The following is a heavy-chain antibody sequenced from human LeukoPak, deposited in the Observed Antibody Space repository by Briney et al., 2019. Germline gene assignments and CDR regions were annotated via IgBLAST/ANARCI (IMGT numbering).Heavy chain of an antibody. D-gene: IGHD3-22*01. CDR1: GFTFSDYY. CDR2: ISSSGSTI. J-gene: IGHJ3*02. V-gene: IGHV3-11*01. Sequence: PGGFLRLSCAASGFTFSDYYMSWIRQAPGKGLEWVSYISSSGSTIYYADSVKGRFTISRDNAKNSLYLQMNSLRAEDTAVYYCARSYYYDSSGYPLGAFDIWGQGTMVTVSS. CDR3: ARSYYYDSSGYPLGAFDI.